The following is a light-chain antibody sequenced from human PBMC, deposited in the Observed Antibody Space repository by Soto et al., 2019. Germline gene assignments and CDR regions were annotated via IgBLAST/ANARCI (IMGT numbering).Light chain of an antibody. Sequence: QSALTQPASVSGSPGQSITISCTGTSSDLGGYNYVSWYQQHPGKAPKLMIYDVNNRPSGVSNRFSGSKSGNTASLTISGLQAEDEADYYCSSYTRSSSYVFGTGTKLTVL. CDR2: DVN. CDR1: SSDLGGYNY. V-gene: IGLV2-14*01. CDR3: SSYTRSSSYV. J-gene: IGLJ1*01.